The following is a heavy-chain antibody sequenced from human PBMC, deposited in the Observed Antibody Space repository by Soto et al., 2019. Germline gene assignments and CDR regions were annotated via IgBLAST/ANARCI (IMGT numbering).Heavy chain of an antibody. CDR3: TTGPTLYSSGWYAIFDT. CDR2: FDPEDGET. V-gene: IGHV1-24*01. D-gene: IGHD6-19*01. Sequence: ASVKVSCKVSGYTLTELSMHWVRQAPGKGLEWMGGFDPEDGETIYAQKFQGRVTMTEDTSTDTAYMELSSLRSEDTAVYYCTTGPTLYSSGWYAIFDTWGQGTLVTVSS. CDR1: GYTLTELS. J-gene: IGHJ4*02.